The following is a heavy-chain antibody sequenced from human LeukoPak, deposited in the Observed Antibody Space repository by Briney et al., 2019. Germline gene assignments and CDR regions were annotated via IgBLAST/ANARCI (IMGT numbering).Heavy chain of an antibody. CDR3: ARGLSGYASSLGY. V-gene: IGHV3-74*01. CDR2: INSDGSST. D-gene: IGHD6-6*01. J-gene: IGHJ4*02. CDR1: GFTFSSYW. Sequence: GGSLRLSCAASGFTFSSYWMHWVRQAPGKGLVWVSRINSDGSSTSYADSVRGRFSISRDNAKNTLYLQMNSLRAEDTAVYYYARGLSGYASSLGYWGQGTLVTVSA.